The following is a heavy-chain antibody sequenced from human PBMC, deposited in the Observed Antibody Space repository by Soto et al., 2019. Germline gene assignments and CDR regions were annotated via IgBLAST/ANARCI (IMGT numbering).Heavy chain of an antibody. J-gene: IGHJ4*02. CDR1: GFTFSNAW. V-gene: IGHV3-15*01. CDR2: IKSKTDGGTT. Sequence: GGSLRLSCAASGFTFSNAWMSWVRQAPGKGLEWVGRIKSKTDGGTTDYAAPVKGRFTISRDDSKNTLYLQMNSLKTEDTAVYFCTRGRDDFWSGYFYYWGQGTLVTVSS. D-gene: IGHD3-3*01. CDR3: TRGRDDFWSGYFYY.